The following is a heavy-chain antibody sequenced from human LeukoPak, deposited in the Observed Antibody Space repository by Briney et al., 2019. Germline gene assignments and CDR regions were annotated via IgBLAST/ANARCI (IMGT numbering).Heavy chain of an antibody. D-gene: IGHD6-13*01. CDR1: GGSISSGSYY. V-gene: IGHV4-61*02. Sequence: SETLSLTCTVSGGSISSGSYYWSWIRQPAGKGLEWIGRIYTSGSTNYNPSLKSRVTISVDTSKNQFSLKLSSVTAADTAVYYCAKAKRRAVAAAETFDYWGQGTLVTVSS. J-gene: IGHJ4*02. CDR3: AKAKRRAVAAAETFDY. CDR2: IYTSGST.